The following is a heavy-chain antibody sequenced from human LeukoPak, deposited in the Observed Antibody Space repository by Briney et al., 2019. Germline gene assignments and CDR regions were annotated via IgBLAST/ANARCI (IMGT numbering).Heavy chain of an antibody. CDR3: AKEAGTRDVGAGALDY. CDR1: GFTFSSYA. Sequence: GGSLRLSCAASGFTFSSYAMSWVRQAPGKGLEWVSAISGSGGSTYYADSVKGRLTISRDNSKNTLYLQMNSLRAEDTAVYYCAKEAGTRDVGAGALDYWGQGTLVTVSS. V-gene: IGHV3-23*01. CDR2: ISGSGGST. D-gene: IGHD5-24*01. J-gene: IGHJ4*02.